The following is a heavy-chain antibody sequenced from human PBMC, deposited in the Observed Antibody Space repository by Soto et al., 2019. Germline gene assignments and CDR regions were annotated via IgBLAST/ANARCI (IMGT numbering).Heavy chain of an antibody. CDR2: INPNSGGT. Sequence: QVPLVQSGAEVKKPGASVKVSCKASGYTFTGYYMHWVRQAPGQGLEWMGWINPNSGGTNYAQKFQGWVTMTRDTSISTAYMELSRLRSDDTAVYYCARGGTVYATRYNWFDPWGQGTLVTVSS. CDR3: ARGGTVYATRYNWFDP. V-gene: IGHV1-2*04. D-gene: IGHD2-8*01. J-gene: IGHJ5*02. CDR1: GYTFTGYY.